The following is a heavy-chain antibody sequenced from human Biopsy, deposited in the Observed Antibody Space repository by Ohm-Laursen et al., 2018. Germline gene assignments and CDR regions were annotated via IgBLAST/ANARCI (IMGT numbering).Heavy chain of an antibody. V-gene: IGHV4-39*01. CDR1: GGSISSNYYY. J-gene: IGHJ4*02. CDR3: ARHGSQGYCTGGSCVDY. CDR2: IYYRGNT. Sequence: GTLSLTCTVSGGSISSNYYYWGWIRQPPEKGLEWIGSIYYRGNTNYNPSLKSRVTISVDTSKNQFSLKLSSATAADTAVFYCARHGSQGYCTGGSCVDYWGQGALVTVSS. D-gene: IGHD2-15*01.